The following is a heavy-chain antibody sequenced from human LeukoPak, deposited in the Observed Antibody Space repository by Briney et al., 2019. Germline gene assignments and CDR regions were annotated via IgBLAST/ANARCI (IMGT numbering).Heavy chain of an antibody. Sequence: SGGSLRLSCAASGFTFSSYAMHWVRQAPGKGLEYVSAISSNGGSTYYANSVKGRFTISRDNSKNTLYLQMGSLRAEDMAVYYSARDSRDHSTAQIDYWGQGTLVTVSS. J-gene: IGHJ4*02. CDR1: GFTFSSYA. V-gene: IGHV3-64*01. CDR3: ARDSRDHSTAQIDY. CDR2: ISSNGGST. D-gene: IGHD4-17*01.